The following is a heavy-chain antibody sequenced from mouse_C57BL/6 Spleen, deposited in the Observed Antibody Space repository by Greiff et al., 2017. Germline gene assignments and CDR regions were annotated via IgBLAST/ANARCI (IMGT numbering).Heavy chain of an antibody. CDR3: AADSAGRDD. V-gene: IGHV1-50*01. CDR2: IDPSDSYT. D-gene: IGHD3-2*02. CDR1: GYTFTSYW. J-gene: IGHJ2*01. Sequence: QVQLQQPGAELVKPGASVKLSCKASGYTFTSYWMQWVKQRPGQGLEWIGEIDPSDSYTNYNQKFKGKATLTVDTSSSTAYMQLSSLTSEDSAVYYCAADSAGRDDWGQGTTLTVSS.